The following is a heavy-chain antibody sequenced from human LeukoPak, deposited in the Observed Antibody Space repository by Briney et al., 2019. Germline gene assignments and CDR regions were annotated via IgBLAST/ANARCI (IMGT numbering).Heavy chain of an antibody. CDR1: GFTFSSYA. V-gene: IGHV3-23*01. J-gene: IGHJ4*02. D-gene: IGHD5-18*01. CDR3: AKGAIQLWLLIGYFDY. Sequence: GGSLRLSCAASGFTFSSYAMSWVRQAPGKGLEWVSAISGSGGSTYYADSVKGRFTISRDNSENTLYLQMNSLRAEDTAVYYCAKGAIQLWLLIGYFDYWGQGTLVTVSS. CDR2: ISGSGGST.